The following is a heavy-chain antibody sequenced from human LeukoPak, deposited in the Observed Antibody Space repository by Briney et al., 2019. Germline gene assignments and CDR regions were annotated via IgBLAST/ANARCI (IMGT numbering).Heavy chain of an antibody. Sequence: PSETLSLTCGVYGGSFSGYYWSWIRQPPGKGLEWIGQINHSGNTNYNPSLKSRVTISVDTSKNQFSLKLSSVTAGDTAVYYCARMECSSTNCYLFYDIWGQGTMVTVSS. D-gene: IGHD2-2*01. CDR3: ARMECSSTNCYLFYDI. CDR2: INHSGNT. J-gene: IGHJ3*02. CDR1: GGSFSGYY. V-gene: IGHV4-34*01.